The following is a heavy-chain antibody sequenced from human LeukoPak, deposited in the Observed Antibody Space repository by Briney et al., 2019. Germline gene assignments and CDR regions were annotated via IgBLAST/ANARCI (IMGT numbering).Heavy chain of an antibody. J-gene: IGHJ4*02. D-gene: IGHD6-6*01. CDR3: ASHLSSSGFDY. V-gene: IGHV3-48*03. Sequence: GGSLRLSCAASGFTFSSYEMNWVRQAPGKGLGWVSYISSSGSSIYYADSVKGRFTISRDNSKNTLYLQMNSLRAEDTAVYYCASHLSSSGFDYWGQGTLVTVSS. CDR1: GFTFSSYE. CDR2: ISSSGSSI.